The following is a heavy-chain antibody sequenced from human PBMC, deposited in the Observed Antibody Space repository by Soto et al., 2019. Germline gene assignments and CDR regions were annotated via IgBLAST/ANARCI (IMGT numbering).Heavy chain of an antibody. CDR3: ASTFPYDSSGYSSVDAFDI. V-gene: IGHV4-59*01. D-gene: IGHD3-22*01. CDR2: IFYSGST. J-gene: IGHJ3*02. Sequence: WTWIRQPPGKGLEWIGNIFYSGSTNYNPSLKSRVTISVDTSKNQFSLKLRSVTAADTAVYYCASTFPYDSSGYSSVDAFDIWGHGTMVTVSS.